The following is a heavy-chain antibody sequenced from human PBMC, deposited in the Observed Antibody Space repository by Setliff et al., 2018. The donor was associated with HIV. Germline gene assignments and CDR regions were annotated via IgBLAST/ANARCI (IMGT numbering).Heavy chain of an antibody. CDR2: IYHSRST. Sequence: SETLSLTCAVSGYSLSSDYYWGWIRQPPGKGLEWFASIYHSRSTYYNPPLKSRVIISVDTSKNQFSLKLNTVTAADTAIYCCARAGVGALRSFFDYWGQGTLVTVSS. D-gene: IGHD1-26*01. V-gene: IGHV4-38-2*01. CDR1: GYSLSSDYY. J-gene: IGHJ4*02. CDR3: ARAGVGALRSFFDY.